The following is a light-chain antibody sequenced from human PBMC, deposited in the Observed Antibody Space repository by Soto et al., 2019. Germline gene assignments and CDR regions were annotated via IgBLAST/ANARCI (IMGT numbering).Light chain of an antibody. V-gene: IGLV2-14*03. CDR3: SSFTTSSTRV. CDR2: DVS. CDR1: SGDVGAYNY. Sequence: QSALTQPASVSGSPGQWITISCTGTSGDVGAYNYVSWYQLHPGKAPKLMIYDVSNRPSGVSNRFSGSKSGNTASLTISGLQAEDEADYFCSSFTTSSTRVFGTGTKLTVL. J-gene: IGLJ1*01.